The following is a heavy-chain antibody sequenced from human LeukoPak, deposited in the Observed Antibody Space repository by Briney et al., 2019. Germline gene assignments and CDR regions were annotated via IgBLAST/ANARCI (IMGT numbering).Heavy chain of an antibody. J-gene: IGHJ4*02. CDR2: IYHSGST. Sequence: SKTLSLTCAVSGGSISSGGYSWSWIRQPPGKGLEWIGYIYHSGSTNYNPSLKSRVTISVDTSKNQFSLKLSSVTAADTAVYYCARGGGALEYSSSGVDYWGQGTLVTVSS. CDR3: ARGGGALEYSSSGVDY. D-gene: IGHD6-6*01. V-gene: IGHV4-30-2*01. CDR1: GGSISSGGYS.